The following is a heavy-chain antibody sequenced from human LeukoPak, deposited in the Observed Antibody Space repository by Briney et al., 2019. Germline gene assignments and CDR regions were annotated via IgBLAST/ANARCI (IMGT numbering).Heavy chain of an antibody. CDR3: ARDNCSGGSCYPDY. CDR2: IYYSGST. J-gene: IGHJ4*02. V-gene: IGHV4-59*01. D-gene: IGHD2-15*01. Sequence: PSETLSLTCTGSGGYISGYYWSWIRQPPGKGLEWIGYIYYSGSTNYNPSLKSRVTISVDTSKNQFSLKLSSVTAAHTAVYYCARDNCSGGSCYPDYWGQGTLVTVSS. CDR1: GGYISGYY.